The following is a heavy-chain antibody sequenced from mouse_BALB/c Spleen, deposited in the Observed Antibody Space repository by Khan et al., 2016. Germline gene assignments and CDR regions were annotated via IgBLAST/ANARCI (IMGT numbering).Heavy chain of an antibody. V-gene: IGHV3-2*02. Sequence: EVELQESGPGLVKPSQSLSLTCTVTGYSITSDYAWNWIRQFPGNKLEWMGYISYSGSTSYNPYLKRRISITRDTSKNQFFLQLNSVTTEDTATYYSAREGDYWGQGTSVTVSS. CDR2: ISYSGST. J-gene: IGHJ4*01. CDR3: AREGDY. CDR1: GYSITSDYA.